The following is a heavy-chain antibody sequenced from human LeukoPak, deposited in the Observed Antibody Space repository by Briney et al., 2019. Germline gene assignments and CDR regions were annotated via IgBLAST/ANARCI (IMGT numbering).Heavy chain of an antibody. D-gene: IGHD3-10*01. V-gene: IGHV3-11*04. CDR3: ARERATSGAFDI. Sequence: PGGSLRLSCAASGVSFSDNYMSWIRQAPGKGLEWVSYISSSGGTTYYTDSVKGRFTISRDNAKNSLYLQMNSLTAEDTAVYYCARERATSGAFDIWGQGTIVTVSS. CDR1: GVSFSDNY. J-gene: IGHJ3*02. CDR2: ISSSGGTT.